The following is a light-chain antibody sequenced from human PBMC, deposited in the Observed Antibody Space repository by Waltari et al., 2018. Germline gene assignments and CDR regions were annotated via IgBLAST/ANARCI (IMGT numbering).Light chain of an antibody. CDR2: KDS. V-gene: IGLV3-25*03. CDR1: ALPTQY. CDR3: QSADSSGTYIV. Sequence: SYDLTQPPSVSVSPGQTARITCSGDALPTQYAYWYQQKAGQAPVLVIHKDSDRPSGIPERFSGSNSGTTVTLTISGVQAEDEADYYCQSADSSGTYIVFGGGTKLTVL. J-gene: IGLJ2*01.